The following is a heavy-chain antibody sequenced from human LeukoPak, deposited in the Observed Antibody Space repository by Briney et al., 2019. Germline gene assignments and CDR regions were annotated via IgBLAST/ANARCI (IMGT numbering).Heavy chain of an antibody. Sequence: ASVKVSCKASGYSFTSNYIHWVRQAPGQGLEWMGMIYPRDGSTSYAQKFQGRVTVTRDTSTSTVHMELSGLRSEDTAVFYCARDQEAFDYWGQGTLVTVSS. CDR3: ARDQEAFDY. V-gene: IGHV1-46*01. J-gene: IGHJ4*02. CDR2: IYPRDGST. CDR1: GYSFTSNY.